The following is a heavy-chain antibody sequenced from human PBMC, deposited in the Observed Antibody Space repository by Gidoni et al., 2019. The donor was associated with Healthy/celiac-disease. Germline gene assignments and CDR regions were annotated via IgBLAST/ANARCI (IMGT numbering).Heavy chain of an antibody. Sequence: EFQLLESGGGLVKPGGSLRLSCAASGFTFSSYSMNWVRQAPGKGLEWVSSISSSSSYIYYADSVKGRFTISRDNAKNSLYLQMNSLRAEDTAVYYCARQNYYDSSGLDYWGQGTLVTVSS. CDR1: GFTFSSYS. V-gene: IGHV3-21*01. CDR3: ARQNYYDSSGLDY. D-gene: IGHD3-22*01. J-gene: IGHJ4*02. CDR2: ISSSSSYI.